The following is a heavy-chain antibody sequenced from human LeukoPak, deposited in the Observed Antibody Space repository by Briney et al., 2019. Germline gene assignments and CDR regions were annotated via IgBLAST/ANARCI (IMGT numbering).Heavy chain of an antibody. CDR2: ISGSGGST. CDR1: GFTFSSYA. CDR3: AKDREVIVPAAGDY. Sequence: PGGSLRLSCAVSGFTFSSYAMSWVRQAPGKGLDWVSGISGSGGSTDYADSVKGRFTIARGNSKNMVYLQMNSLRAEDTAVYYCAKDREVIVPAAGDYWGQGTLVTVSS. J-gene: IGHJ4*02. D-gene: IGHD2-2*01. V-gene: IGHV3-23*01.